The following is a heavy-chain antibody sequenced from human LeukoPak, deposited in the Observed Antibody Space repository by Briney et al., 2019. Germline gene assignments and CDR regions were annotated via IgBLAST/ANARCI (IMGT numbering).Heavy chain of an antibody. D-gene: IGHD6-13*01. J-gene: IGHJ4*02. CDR1: GGSISSYY. CDR3: ARDPGSSWYRFDY. V-gene: IGHV4-59*01. Sequence: SETLSLTCTVSGGSISSYYWSWIRQPPGKGLERIGYIYYSGSTNYNPSLKSRVTISVDTSKNQFSLKLSSVTAADTAVYYCARDPGSSWYRFDYWGQGTLVTVSS. CDR2: IYYSGST.